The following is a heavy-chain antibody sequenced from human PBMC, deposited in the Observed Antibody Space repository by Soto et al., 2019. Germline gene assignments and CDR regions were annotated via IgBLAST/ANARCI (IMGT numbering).Heavy chain of an antibody. Sequence: SETLSITCAVSGGFTSTNNWWSWVRQPPGKGLEWIGDAYHSGSTEYNPSLKSQVSISGDKSKNQISLKLTSETAADTAVYYCASVPPSSYYGGSGTFDYWGQGTLFTVSS. CDR1: GGFTSTNNW. D-gene: IGHD3-10*01. J-gene: IGHJ4*02. V-gene: IGHV4-4*02. CDR2: AYHSGST. CDR3: ASVPPSSYYGGSGTFDY.